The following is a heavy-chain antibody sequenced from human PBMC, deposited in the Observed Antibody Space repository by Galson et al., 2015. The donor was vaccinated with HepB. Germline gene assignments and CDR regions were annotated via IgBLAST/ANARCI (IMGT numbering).Heavy chain of an antibody. Sequence: SLRLSCAASGFSLSGYYMSWIRQAPGKGLEWVSYISDNGSTIYYADSVKGRFTVSRDNAENSLFLQINSLRAEDTAIYYCARDRVDFYYFDYCGQGTLVTVSS. CDR1: GFSLSGYY. CDR2: ISDNGSTI. V-gene: IGHV3-11*01. D-gene: IGHD3-3*01. J-gene: IGHJ4*02. CDR3: ARDRVDFYYFDY.